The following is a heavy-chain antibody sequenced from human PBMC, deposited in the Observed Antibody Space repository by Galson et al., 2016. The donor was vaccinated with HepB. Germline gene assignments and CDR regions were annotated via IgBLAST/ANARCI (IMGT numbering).Heavy chain of an antibody. V-gene: IGHV6-1*01. CDR3: ARDRGSGRHFFDS. J-gene: IGHJ4*02. D-gene: IGHD3-10*01. Sequence: CAISGDSVSSYSGAWDWIRQSPSRGLEWQGRTYYRSKWYNDYAGSVKGRITIEADTSKNLFSLQLTSVTVADTAVYYCARDRGSGRHFFDSWGQGTLVSVSS. CDR2: TYYRSKWYN. CDR1: GDSVSSYSGA.